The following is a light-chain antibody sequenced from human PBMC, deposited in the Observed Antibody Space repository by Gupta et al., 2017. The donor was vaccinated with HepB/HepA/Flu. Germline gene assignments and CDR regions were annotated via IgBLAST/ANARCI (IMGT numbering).Light chain of an antibody. V-gene: IGLV7-46*01. CDR2: DTT. CDR3: FLTHVAVRV. CDR1: SVPVTSGHY. Sequence: EPSLTVSPGGTVTLTSGSNSVPVTSGHYTYRFQHKPGQAPRKLIYDTTKKHSWTPTRFSGSLLGGKAALVLTGAQADAEAEYQCFLTHVAVRVFGGGTRLTVL. J-gene: IGLJ2*01.